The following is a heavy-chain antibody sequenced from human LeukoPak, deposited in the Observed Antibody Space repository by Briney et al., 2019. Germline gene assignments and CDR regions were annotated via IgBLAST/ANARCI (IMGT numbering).Heavy chain of an antibody. CDR2: FYYSGST. CDR3: ARASRTGLGIGSFDY. D-gene: IGHD7-27*01. J-gene: IGHJ4*02. V-gene: IGHV4-30-4*08. CDR1: GGSISSGDYY. Sequence: SQTLSLTCTVSGGSISSGDYYWSWIRQPPGKGLGGIGYFYYSGSTYYNPSLKSRVTISVDTSKNQFSLKLSSVTAADTAVYYCARASRTGLGIGSFDYWGQGTLVTVSS.